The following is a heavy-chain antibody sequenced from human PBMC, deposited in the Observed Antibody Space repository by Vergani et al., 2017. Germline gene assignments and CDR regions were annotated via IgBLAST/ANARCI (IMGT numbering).Heavy chain of an antibody. D-gene: IGHD3-22*01. CDR2: IRYDGGKK. J-gene: IGHJ4*02. Sequence: QAQLVESGGGVVQPGGSLRLSCVGSGFNFSNYGMHWVRQAPGKGLEWVAFIRYDGGKKYFADSVEGRFTISRDNFKNTMYLQMDRLTTDDTAVYFCARDGTDIFVSSSDYSHLLYYWGQGILVTVSS. V-gene: IGHV3-30*02. CDR3: ARDGTDIFVSSSDYSHLLYY. CDR1: GFNFSNYG.